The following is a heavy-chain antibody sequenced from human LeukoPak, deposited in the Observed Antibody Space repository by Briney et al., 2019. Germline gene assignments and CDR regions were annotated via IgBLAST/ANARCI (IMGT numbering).Heavy chain of an antibody. CDR1: GFTFSDYY. V-gene: IGHV3-11*04. CDR3: AGGPHQGPVQQQPYAFDI. CDR2: ISSSGSTI. D-gene: IGHD6-13*01. J-gene: IGHJ3*02. Sequence: GGSLRLSCAASGFTFSDYYMSWIRQAPGKGLEWVSYISSSGSTIYYADSVKGRFTISRDNAKNSLYLQMNSLRAEDTAVYYCAGGPHQGPVQQQPYAFDIWGQGTMVTVSS.